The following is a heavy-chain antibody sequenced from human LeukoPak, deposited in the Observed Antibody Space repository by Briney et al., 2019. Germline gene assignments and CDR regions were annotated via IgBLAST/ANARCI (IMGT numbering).Heavy chain of an antibody. J-gene: IGHJ4*02. D-gene: IGHD3-10*01. CDR1: GFTSCSFS. Sequence: GGTLSLSCAASGFTSCSFSMNWVRQAPGTGVEWVSSISSSSSYIYSADSLKGRFTISCDNAKNSLYLQMNSLRAEDTAVYYCARDRRSGWVTMVPADWGQGTLVTVSS. V-gene: IGHV3-21*01. CDR2: ISSSSSYI. CDR3: ARDRRSGWVTMVPAD.